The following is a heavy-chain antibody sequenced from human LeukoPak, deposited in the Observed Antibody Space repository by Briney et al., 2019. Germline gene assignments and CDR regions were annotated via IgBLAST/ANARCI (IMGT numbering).Heavy chain of an antibody. Sequence: SETLSLTCTVSGGSISSSSYYWGWIRQPPGKGLEWIGSIYCSGSTYYNPSLKSRVTISVDTSKNQFSLKLSSVTAADTAVYYCARTHPLYYYGSSGYYHWGQGTLVTVSS. CDR1: GGSISSSSYY. V-gene: IGHV4-39*07. D-gene: IGHD3-22*01. J-gene: IGHJ5*02. CDR3: ARTHPLYYYGSSGYYH. CDR2: IYCSGST.